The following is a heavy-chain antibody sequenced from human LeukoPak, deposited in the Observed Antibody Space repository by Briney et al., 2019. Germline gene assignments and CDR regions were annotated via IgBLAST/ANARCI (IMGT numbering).Heavy chain of an antibody. J-gene: IGHJ4*02. CDR2: IIPILGIA. CDR3: ARDHVVVVVAAPRSSLDY. D-gene: IGHD2-15*01. Sequence: GSSVKVSCKASGGTFSTYAISWVRQAPGQGLEWMGRIIPILGIANYAQKFQGRVTITADKSTSRAYMELSSLRSEDTAVYYCARDHVVVVVAAPRSSLDYWGQGTLVTVSS. V-gene: IGHV1-69*04. CDR1: GGTFSTYA.